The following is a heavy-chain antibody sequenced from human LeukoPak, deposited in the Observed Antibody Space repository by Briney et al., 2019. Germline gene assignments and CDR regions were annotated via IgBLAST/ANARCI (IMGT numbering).Heavy chain of an antibody. CDR3: ARWRLRGGYYYYGMDV. V-gene: IGHV4-31*03. CDR2: INHSGST. J-gene: IGHJ6*02. Sequence: SSETLPLTCTVSGGSISSGGYYWSWIRQHPGKGLEWIGEINHSGSTNYNPSLKSRVTISVDTSKNQFSLKLSSVTAADTAVYYCARWRLRGGYYYYGMDVWGQGTTVTVSS. D-gene: IGHD4-23*01. CDR1: GGSISSGGYY.